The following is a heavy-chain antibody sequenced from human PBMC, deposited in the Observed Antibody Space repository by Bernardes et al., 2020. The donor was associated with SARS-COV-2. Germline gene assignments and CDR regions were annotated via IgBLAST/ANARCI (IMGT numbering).Heavy chain of an antibody. J-gene: IGHJ5*02. CDR1: GFSLSTSGVG. CDR3: AQSLKYYDFWSGYLGGYWFDP. D-gene: IGHD3-3*01. Sequence: SGPAPCRATQTVTLSCTVSGFSLSTSGVGVGWIRQPPGKALEWLALIYWDDDKRYSPSLKSRLTITKDTSKNQVVLTMTNMDPVDTATYYCAQSLKYYDFWSGYLGGYWFDPWGQGTLVTVSS. CDR2: IYWDDDK. V-gene: IGHV2-5*02.